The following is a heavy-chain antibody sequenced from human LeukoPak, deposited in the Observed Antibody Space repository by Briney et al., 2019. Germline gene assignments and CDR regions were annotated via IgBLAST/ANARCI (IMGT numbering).Heavy chain of an antibody. D-gene: IGHD3-10*02. J-gene: IGHJ4*02. Sequence: SETLSLTCTVSGGSIYSSSYYWGWIRQPPGKGLEWIGNIYYSGRTYYNPSLKSRVTISFDMSKNYFSLKLTSVTAADTAVYYCARTNVFAVSYYFDYWGQGTLVTVSS. V-gene: IGHV4-39*07. CDR2: IYYSGRT. CDR1: GGSIYSSSYY. CDR3: ARTNVFAVSYYFDY.